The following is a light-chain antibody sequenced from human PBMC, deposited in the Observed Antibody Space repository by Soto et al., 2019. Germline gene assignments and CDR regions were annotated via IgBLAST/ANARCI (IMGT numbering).Light chain of an antibody. V-gene: IGKV3-20*01. CDR3: QQYGSSPLT. Sequence: EIVLTQSPCTLSLSPGERATLSCRAGQSVSSAYLGWYQQKPGQAPRLLIYAASSRATGIPDRFSGSGSGTDFTLTISRLEPEDFAVYYCQQYGSSPLTFGGGTKVEIK. J-gene: IGKJ4*01. CDR2: AAS. CDR1: QSVSSAY.